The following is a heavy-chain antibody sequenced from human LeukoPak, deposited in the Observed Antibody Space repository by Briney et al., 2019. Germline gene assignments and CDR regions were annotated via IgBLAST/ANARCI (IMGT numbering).Heavy chain of an antibody. V-gene: IGHV1-46*01. CDR3: ARDFSGEWEQVTGWWLDP. CDR2: ITPSGGRT. J-gene: IGHJ5*02. CDR1: GYIFTNYF. D-gene: IGHD3-16*01. Sequence: ASVKVSCKASGYIFTNYFIHWLRQAPGQGLEWMGLITPSGGRTSYAQKFQGRVTMTRDISTSTVYMALSSLRSEDTAMYYCARDFSGEWEQVTGWWLDPWGQGTLVIVSS.